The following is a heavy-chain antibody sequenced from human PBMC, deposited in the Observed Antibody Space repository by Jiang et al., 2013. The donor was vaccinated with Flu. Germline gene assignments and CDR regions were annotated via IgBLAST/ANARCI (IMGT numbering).Heavy chain of an antibody. CDR2: INPSGGST. CDR1: GYTFTSYY. V-gene: IGHV1-46*01. D-gene: IGHD3-10*01. CDR3: ARVRETMVRGVTHYFDY. Sequence: SGAEVKKPGASVKVSXKASGYTFTSYYMHWVRQAPGQGLEWMGIINPSGGSTSYAQKFQGRVTMTRDTSTSTVYMELSSLRSEDTAVYYCARVRETMVRGVTHYFDYWGQGTLVTVSS. J-gene: IGHJ4*02.